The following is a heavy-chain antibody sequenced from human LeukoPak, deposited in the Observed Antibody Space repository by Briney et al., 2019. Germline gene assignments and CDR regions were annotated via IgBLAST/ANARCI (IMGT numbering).Heavy chain of an antibody. CDR1: GFTFSDYY. D-gene: IGHD3-10*01. CDR2: ISSSGSTI. J-gene: IGHJ3*02. CDR3: ARESITMVRGVRNDAFDI. Sequence: PGGSLRLSCAASGFTFSDYYMSWIRQAPGKGLEWVSYISSSGSTIYYADSVKGRFTISRDNAKNSLYLQMNSLRAEDTAVYYCARESITMVRGVRNDAFDIWGQGTMVTVSS. V-gene: IGHV3-11*04.